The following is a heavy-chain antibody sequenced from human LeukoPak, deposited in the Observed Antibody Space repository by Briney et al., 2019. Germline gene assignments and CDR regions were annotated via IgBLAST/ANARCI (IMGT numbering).Heavy chain of an antibody. Sequence: SETLSLTCAVYGGSFSGYYWSWIRRPPGKGLEWIGEINHSGSTNYNPSLKSRVTISVDTSKDQFSLKLSSVTAADTAVYYCARGSRDYIWGSYRYTLAEYFQHWGQGTLVTVSS. J-gene: IGHJ1*01. D-gene: IGHD3-16*02. V-gene: IGHV4-34*01. CDR2: INHSGST. CDR3: ARGSRDYIWGSYRYTLAEYFQH. CDR1: GGSFSGYY.